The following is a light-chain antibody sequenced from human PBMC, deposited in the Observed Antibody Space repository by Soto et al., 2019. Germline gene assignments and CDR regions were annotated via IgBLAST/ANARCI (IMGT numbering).Light chain of an antibody. J-gene: IGKJ4*01. V-gene: IGKV3-20*01. CDR1: QSVSSGF. CDR3: QQYGSSPLT. CDR2: GAS. Sequence: IVLTQSPGTLSLSPGERATLSCRASQSVSSGFLAWYQQKPGQAPRLLIYGASNRATGIPDRFSGSGSGTDFTLTISRLEPEDFAVYYCQQYGSSPLTFGGGTKVEIK.